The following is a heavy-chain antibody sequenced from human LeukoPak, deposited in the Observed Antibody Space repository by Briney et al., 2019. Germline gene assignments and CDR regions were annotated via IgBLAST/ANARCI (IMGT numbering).Heavy chain of an antibody. D-gene: IGHD1-14*01. V-gene: IGHV4-59*01. J-gene: IGHJ3*02. Sequence: PSETLSLTCTVSGVSISSYYWSWIRQPPGKGLEWIGYIYYSGSTNYNPSLKSRVTISVDTSKNQFSLKLSSVTAADTAVYYCARVESYPLRNAFDIWGQGTVVTVSS. CDR3: ARVESYPLRNAFDI. CDR2: IYYSGST. CDR1: GVSISSYY.